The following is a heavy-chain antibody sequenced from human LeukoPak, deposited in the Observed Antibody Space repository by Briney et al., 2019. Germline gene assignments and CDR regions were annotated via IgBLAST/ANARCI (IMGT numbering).Heavy chain of an antibody. Sequence: GGSLRLSCAASGFTFYDYTMHWVRQAPGKGLEWVSLISWDGGSTYYADSVKGRFTISRDNSKNSLYLQMNSLRTEDTALYYCAKATGGYSSGWYSYYYGMDVWGQGTTVTVSS. J-gene: IGHJ6*02. CDR2: ISWDGGST. CDR3: AKATGGYSSGWYSYYYGMDV. D-gene: IGHD6-19*01. V-gene: IGHV3-43*01. CDR1: GFTFYDYT.